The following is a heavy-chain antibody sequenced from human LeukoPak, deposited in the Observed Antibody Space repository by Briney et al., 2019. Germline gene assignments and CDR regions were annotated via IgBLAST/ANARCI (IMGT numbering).Heavy chain of an antibody. CDR1: GGSISSGGYY. CDR2: IYYSGST. J-gene: IGHJ4*02. D-gene: IGHD1-26*01. V-gene: IGHV4-31*03. Sequence: SETLSLTCTVSGGSISSGGYYWSWIRQHPGKGLEWIGYIYYSGSTYYNPSLKSRVTISVDTSKNQFSQKLSSVTAADTAVYYCARGTNLVGATYHLDYWGQGTLVTVSS. CDR3: ARGTNLVGATYHLDY.